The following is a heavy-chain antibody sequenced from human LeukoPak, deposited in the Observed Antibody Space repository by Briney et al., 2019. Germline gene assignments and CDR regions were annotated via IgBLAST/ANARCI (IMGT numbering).Heavy chain of an antibody. J-gene: IGHJ1*01. V-gene: IGHV1-2*02. Sequence: ASVKVSCKASGYTFTGFYIHWVRQAPGQGLEWMGWINPNSGDTKYAQKFQGRVTVTRDTSISTVYMELTRLRSDDTAVYYCARDLRMATIIDHTQQWGQGTLVTVSS. CDR3: ARDLRMATIIDHTQQ. D-gene: IGHD5-24*01. CDR1: GYTFTGFY. CDR2: INPNSGDT.